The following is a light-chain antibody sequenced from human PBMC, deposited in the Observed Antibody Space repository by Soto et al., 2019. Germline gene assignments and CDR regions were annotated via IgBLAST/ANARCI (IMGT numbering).Light chain of an antibody. J-gene: IGKJ2*01. CDR2: KTA. CDR1: QSISSW. CDR3: QQYDNYSYT. Sequence: DIQMTQSPSTLSASVGDRVTITCRAIQSISSWLAWYQQKPGKAPNSLLYKTASLESGVPSRLRGSGSGTEFPLTFSSLKPNDFSIYSTQQYDNYSYTFGNGSKMEI. V-gene: IGKV1-5*03.